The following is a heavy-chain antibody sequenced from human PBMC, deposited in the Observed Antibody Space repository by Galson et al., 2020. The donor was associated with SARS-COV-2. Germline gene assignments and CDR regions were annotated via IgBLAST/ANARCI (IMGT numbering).Heavy chain of an antibody. CDR3: ARDRAGYCSGGSCYGMDV. CDR1: GGSISSGGYS. CDR2: VSNSGGT. J-gene: IGHJ6*02. V-gene: IGHV4-30-4*07. Sequence: SETLSLTCDVSGGSISSGGYSWTWIRQPPGKGLEWIGHVSNSGGTYYNTSLKSRVTISEDTSKNQFSLILTSVTAADTAVYYCARDRAGYCSGGSCYGMDVWGQGTTVTVSS. D-gene: IGHD2-15*01.